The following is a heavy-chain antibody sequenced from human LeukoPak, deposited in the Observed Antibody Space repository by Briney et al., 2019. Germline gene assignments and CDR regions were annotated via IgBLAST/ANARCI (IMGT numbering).Heavy chain of an antibody. V-gene: IGHV1-24*01. CDR1: GYTLTGLS. J-gene: IGHJ6*02. Sequence: ASVKVSCKVSGYTLTGLSMHWVRQAPGKGLEWMGGFDPEDGETIYAQKFQGRVTMTEDTSTDTAYMELSSLRSEDTAVYYCATKAEVYYYYGMDVWGQGTTVTVSS. CDR3: ATKAEVYYYYGMDV. CDR2: FDPEDGET.